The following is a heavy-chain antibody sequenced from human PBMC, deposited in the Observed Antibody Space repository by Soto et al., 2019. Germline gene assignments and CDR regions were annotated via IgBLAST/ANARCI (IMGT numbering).Heavy chain of an antibody. D-gene: IGHD5-18*01. V-gene: IGHV3-30*18. CDR2: ISYDGSNK. J-gene: IGHJ4*02. CDR3: AKGYSYARN. CDR1: GFTFSSYG. Sequence: QVQLVESGGGVVQPGRSLRLSCAASGFTFSSYGMHWVRQAPGKGLEWVAVISYDGSNKYYADSVKGRFTISRDNSKNPLYLQMNSLRAEDTAVYYCAKGYSYARNWGQGTLVTVSS.